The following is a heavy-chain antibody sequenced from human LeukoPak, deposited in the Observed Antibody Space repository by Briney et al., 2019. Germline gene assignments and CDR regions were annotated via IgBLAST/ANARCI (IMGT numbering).Heavy chain of an antibody. D-gene: IGHD3-22*01. V-gene: IGHV3-21*01. J-gene: IGHJ4*02. CDR2: ISSSSSYI. CDR3: AVPPDSSGYYSYHDFDY. CDR1: GFTFSSYS. Sequence: GGSLRLSCAASGFTFSSYSMNWVRQAPGKGLEWVSSISSSSSYIYYADSVKGRFTISRDNAKNSLYLQMNSLRAEDTAAYYCAVPPDSSGYYSYHDFDYWGQGTLVTVSS.